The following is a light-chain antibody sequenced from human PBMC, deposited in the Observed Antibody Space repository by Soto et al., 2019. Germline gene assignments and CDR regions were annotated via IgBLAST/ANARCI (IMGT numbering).Light chain of an antibody. CDR1: QSISTW. Sequence: DMQLTHSPSTLSASIWDRVTLTCRASQSISTWLAWYQQKPGKTPNLLIYKASRLETGVPSRFSASGSGTEFTLTISSLQPDDFATYYCQQYSSSSRTFGQGTKVDI. V-gene: IGKV1-5*03. CDR2: KAS. CDR3: QQYSSSSRT. J-gene: IGKJ1*01.